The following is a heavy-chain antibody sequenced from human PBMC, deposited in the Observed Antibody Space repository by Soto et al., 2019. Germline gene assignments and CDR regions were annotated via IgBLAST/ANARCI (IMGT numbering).Heavy chain of an antibody. D-gene: IGHD1-7*01. Sequence: GGSLRLSCAASGFTFSSYGMHWVRQAPGKGLEWVAIISYDGSNKYYADSVKGRFTISRDFSKNALYLQMNSLKTEDTAVYYCARRQNFALDYWGQGTLVTVSS. CDR1: GFTFSSYG. CDR2: ISYDGSNK. V-gene: IGHV3-30*03. J-gene: IGHJ4*02. CDR3: ARRQNFALDY.